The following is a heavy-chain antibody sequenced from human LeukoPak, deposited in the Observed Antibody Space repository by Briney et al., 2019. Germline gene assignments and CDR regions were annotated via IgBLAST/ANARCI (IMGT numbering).Heavy chain of an antibody. CDR3: ANSRTTVVTGAVYYYGMDV. CDR1: GLTFSNSW. CDR2: IRYDGSNK. Sequence: PGGSLRLSCVASGLTFSNSWMTWVRQAPGKGLEWVAFIRYDGSNKYYADSVKGRFTISRDNSKNTLYLQMNSLRAEDTAVYYCANSRTTVVTGAVYYYGMDVWGQGTTVTVSS. V-gene: IGHV3-30*02. J-gene: IGHJ6*02. D-gene: IGHD4-23*01.